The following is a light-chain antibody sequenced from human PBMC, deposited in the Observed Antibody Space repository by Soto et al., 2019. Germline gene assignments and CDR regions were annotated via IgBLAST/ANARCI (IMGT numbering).Light chain of an antibody. CDR3: SSYTSSRAYV. V-gene: IGLV2-14*01. CDR1: SSDVGGYNY. J-gene: IGLJ1*01. CDR2: EVS. Sequence: LTQPASVSGSPGQSITISCTGTSSDVGGYNYVSWYQQQSGKAPKLMIHEVSNRPSGVSNRFSGSKSGNTASLTISGLQAEDEADYYCSSYTSSRAYVFGIGTKV.